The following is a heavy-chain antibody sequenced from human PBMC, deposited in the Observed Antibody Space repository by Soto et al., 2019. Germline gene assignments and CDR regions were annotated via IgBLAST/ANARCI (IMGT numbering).Heavy chain of an antibody. CDR1: GYSFTSYW. J-gene: IGHJ5*02. CDR3: ARLRLYGSGSYYNDGSWFDP. D-gene: IGHD3-10*01. V-gene: IGHV5-51*01. CDR2: IYPGDSDT. Sequence: GESLKISCKGSGYSFTSYWIGWVRQMPGKGLEWMGIIYPGDSDTRYSPSFQGQVTISADKSISTAYLQWSSLKASDTAMYYCARLRLYGSGSYYNDGSWFDPWGQGTLVTVSS.